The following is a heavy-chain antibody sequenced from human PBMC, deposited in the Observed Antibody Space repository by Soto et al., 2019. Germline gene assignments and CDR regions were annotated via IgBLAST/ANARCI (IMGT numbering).Heavy chain of an antibody. D-gene: IGHD2-15*01. CDR2: ISYDGSNK. V-gene: IGHV3-30-3*01. J-gene: IGHJ4*02. CDR3: ARDSEAIAVSTGGY. CDR1: GFTFSSYA. Sequence: QVQLVESGGGVVQPGRSLRLSCAASGFTFSSYAMHWVRQAPGKGLEWVAVISYDGSNKYYADSVKGRFTISRDNSKNTLYLQMNRLRAEDTAVYYCARDSEAIAVSTGGYWGQGTLVTVSS.